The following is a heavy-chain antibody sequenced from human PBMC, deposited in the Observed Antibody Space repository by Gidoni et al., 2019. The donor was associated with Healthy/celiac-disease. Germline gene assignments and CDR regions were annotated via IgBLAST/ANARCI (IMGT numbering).Heavy chain of an antibody. Sequence: QVQLQETGPGLVNPSQTLSLTCTISGGSIRSGDYYWSWIRQPPGTGLEWIGYIYYSGSTDYNPSRKSRVTISVDTSKNQFSLKLRSVTVADTAVYYCARCYGSGSAYYYGMDVWGQGTTVTVSS. D-gene: IGHD3-10*01. CDR1: GGSIRSGDYY. CDR3: ARCYGSGSAYYYGMDV. CDR2: IYYSGST. J-gene: IGHJ6*02. V-gene: IGHV4-30-4*01.